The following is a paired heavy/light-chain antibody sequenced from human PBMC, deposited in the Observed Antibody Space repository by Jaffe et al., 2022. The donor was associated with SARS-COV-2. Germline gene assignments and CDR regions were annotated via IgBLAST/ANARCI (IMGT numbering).Heavy chain of an antibody. CDR3: GRRTYSSGWGN. CDR1: GYSFTNYW. V-gene: IGHV5-51*01. D-gene: IGHD6-19*01. CDR2: INPGDSHT. J-gene: IGHJ4*02. Sequence: EVQLVQSGAEVKKPGESLKISCKGSGYSFTNYWIGWVRQMPGKGLEWMGIINPGDSHTTYSPSFRGQVTISADKSISTAYLLWSSLKASDTAMYFCGRRTYSSGWGNWGQGTPVTVSS.
Light chain of an antibody. CDR3: CSYAGTNTWV. CDR1: SSDVGTYNY. Sequence: QSALTQPRSVSGSPGQSVTISCTGASSDVGTYNYVSWYQQHPGKAPELMIYDVSKRPSGVPDRFSGSKSGNTASLTISGLQADDEADYYCCSYAGTNTWVFGGGTELTVL. CDR2: DVS. J-gene: IGLJ3*02. V-gene: IGLV2-11*01.